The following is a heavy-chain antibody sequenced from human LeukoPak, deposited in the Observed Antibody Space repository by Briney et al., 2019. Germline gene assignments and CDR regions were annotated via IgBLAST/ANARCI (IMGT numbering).Heavy chain of an antibody. J-gene: IGHJ4*02. CDR1: GGTFSSYA. CDR2: IIPILGTA. V-gene: IGHV1-69*04. D-gene: IGHD3-10*01. CDR3: ARSAVSLLWFGESPMFDY. Sequence: ASVKVSCKASGGTFSSYAISWVRQAPGQGLEWMGRIIPILGTANYAQKVQGRVTITADKSTSTAYMELSSLRSEDTAVYYCARSAVSLLWFGESPMFDYWGQGTLVTVSS.